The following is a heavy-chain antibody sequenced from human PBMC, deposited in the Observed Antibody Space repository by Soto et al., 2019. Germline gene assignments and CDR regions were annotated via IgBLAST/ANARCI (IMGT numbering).Heavy chain of an antibody. J-gene: IGHJ4*02. CDR1: GYTFTSYA. V-gene: IGHV1-3*01. D-gene: IGHD6-19*01. Sequence: QVQLVQSGAEVKKPGASVKVSCKASGYTFTSYAMHWVRQAPGQRLEWMGWINAGNGNTKYSQKFQGRVTITRDTSASTAYMELSSLRSEDTAVYYCARDIAVAGHPFGYWGQGTLVTGSS. CDR3: ARDIAVAGHPFGY. CDR2: INAGNGNT.